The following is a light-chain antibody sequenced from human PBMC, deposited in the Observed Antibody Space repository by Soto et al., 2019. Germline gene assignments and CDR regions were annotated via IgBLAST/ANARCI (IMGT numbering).Light chain of an antibody. CDR1: QSVSTF. V-gene: IGKV3-11*01. Sequence: IVFTQSPSTLALSPGERATLSCGASQSVSTFLALYQHKPGQAPRLLIYDASDRATGVPARVSGSGSGPDIALTISRLEPEDFAVSFCQHLSHWPPVITFGRGTKVDIK. CDR2: DAS. J-gene: IGKJ4*01. CDR3: QHLSHWPPVIT.